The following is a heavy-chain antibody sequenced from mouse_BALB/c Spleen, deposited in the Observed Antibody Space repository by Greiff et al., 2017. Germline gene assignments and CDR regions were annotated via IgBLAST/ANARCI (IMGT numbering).Heavy chain of an antibody. Sequence: VQLQESGPGLVAPSQSLSITCTVSGFSLTSYDISWIRQPPGKGLEWLGVIWTGGGTNYNSAFMSRLSISKDNSKSQVFLKMNSLQTDDTAIYYCVREGGLRLRYFDVWGAGTTVTVSS. CDR1: GFSLTSYD. CDR3: VREGGLRLRYFDV. D-gene: IGHD2-2*01. J-gene: IGHJ1*01. V-gene: IGHV2-9-2*01. CDR2: IWTGGGT.